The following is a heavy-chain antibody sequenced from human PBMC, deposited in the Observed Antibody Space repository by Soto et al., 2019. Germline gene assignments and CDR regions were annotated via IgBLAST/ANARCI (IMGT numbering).Heavy chain of an antibody. Sequence: QVQLVESGGGVVQPGRSLRLSCAASGFTFSSYGMHWVRQAPGKGLERVAVIWDDGSNKYYADSVKGRFTISRDNSKNTLYLQMNSLRAEDTAVYYCARGMCSSTSCPTGAFDIWGQGTMVTVSS. V-gene: IGHV3-33*01. CDR2: IWDDGSNK. CDR3: ARGMCSSTSCPTGAFDI. CDR1: GFTFSSYG. J-gene: IGHJ3*02. D-gene: IGHD2-2*01.